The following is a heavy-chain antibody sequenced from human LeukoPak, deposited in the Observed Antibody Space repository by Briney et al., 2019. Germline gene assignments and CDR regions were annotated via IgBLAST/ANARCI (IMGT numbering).Heavy chain of an antibody. CDR3: AKGDSGSYEGALDY. Sequence: GGALRLSCASSGFTLSSYALSWGRQAPGEGVEWVSTINSIGGGTYYADSVKGLFTISRDTSKNALYLQMNSLRAEDTAVYYCAKGDSGSYEGALDYWGQGTLVTVSS. CDR2: INSIGGGT. V-gene: IGHV3-23*01. J-gene: IGHJ4*02. D-gene: IGHD1-26*01. CDR1: GFTLSSYA.